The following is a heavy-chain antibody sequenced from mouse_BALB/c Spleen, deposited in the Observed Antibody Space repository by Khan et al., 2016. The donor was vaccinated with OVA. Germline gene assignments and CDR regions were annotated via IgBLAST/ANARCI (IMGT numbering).Heavy chain of an antibody. CDR2: ISGDSSTI. CDR1: GFTFSSYG. J-gene: IGHJ2*01. Sequence: EVQLVESGGGLVQPGGSRKLSCAASGFTFSSYGMHWVRQAPVKGLEWVAYISGDSSTIYYADTVKGRFTISRDNPKNTLFLQMTSLMSEDTAMYYCGTSYYYGYYFDYWGPGTTRTVSS. CDR3: GTSYYYGYYFDY. D-gene: IGHD1-1*01. V-gene: IGHV5-17*02.